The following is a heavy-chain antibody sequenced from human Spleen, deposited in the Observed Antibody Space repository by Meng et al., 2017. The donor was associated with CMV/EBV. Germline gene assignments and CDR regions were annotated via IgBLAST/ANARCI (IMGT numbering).Heavy chain of an antibody. J-gene: IGHJ6*02. Sequence: ASVKVSCKASGYTFTDYYIHWVRQAPGQGLEWMGWINLNSGGTQYAQKFQGRVTMIRDTSISTAYMELSRLRSDDTAVYYCARDQAYGGPLYYYYYGMDVWGQGTTVTVSS. CDR1: GYTFTDYY. CDR3: ARDQAYGGPLYYYYYGMDV. CDR2: INLNSGGT. D-gene: IGHD4-23*01. V-gene: IGHV1-2*02.